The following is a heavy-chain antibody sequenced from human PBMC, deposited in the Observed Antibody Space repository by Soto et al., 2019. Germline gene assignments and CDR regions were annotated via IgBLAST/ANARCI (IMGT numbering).Heavy chain of an antibody. CDR1: GFTFSSYW. Sequence: ESGGGLVQPGGSLRLSCAASGFTFSSYWMSWVRQAPGKGLEWVANIKQDGSEKYYVDSVKGRFTISRDNAKNSLYLQMNSLRAEDTAVYYCASSNRGYSYGYWGQGTLVTVSS. CDR2: IKQDGSEK. J-gene: IGHJ4*02. D-gene: IGHD5-18*01. CDR3: ASSNRGYSYGY. V-gene: IGHV3-7*03.